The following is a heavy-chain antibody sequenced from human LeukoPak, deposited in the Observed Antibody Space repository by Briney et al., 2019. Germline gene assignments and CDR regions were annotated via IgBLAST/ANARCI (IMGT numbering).Heavy chain of an antibody. V-gene: IGHV5-51*02. D-gene: IGHD2-15*01. CDR1: GNRFTTFW. CDR3: ARGPLGYCSGDSSYGYNY. CDR2: IYPGDSDT. J-gene: IGHJ4*02. Sequence: ASLKLSCTGSGNRFTTFWTGWVRHMPGKAMEWISIIYPGDSDTRYSPSFQGQVTISADKSISTAYLQWSSLKASDTAMYYCARGPLGYCSGDSSYGYNYWGQGTLVTVSS.